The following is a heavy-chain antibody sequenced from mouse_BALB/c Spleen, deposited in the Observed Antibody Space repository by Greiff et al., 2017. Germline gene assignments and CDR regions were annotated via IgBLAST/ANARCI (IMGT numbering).Heavy chain of an antibody. CDR2: IDPANGNT. Sequence: VQLKESGAELVKPGASVKLSCTASGFNIKDTYMHWVKQRPEQGLEWIGRIDPANGNTKYDPKFQGKATITADTSSNTAYLQLSSLTSEDTAVYYCASYYGSSYWDFDYWGQGTTLTVSS. D-gene: IGHD1-1*01. CDR3: ASYYGSSYWDFDY. J-gene: IGHJ2*01. V-gene: IGHV14-3*02. CDR1: GFNIKDTY.